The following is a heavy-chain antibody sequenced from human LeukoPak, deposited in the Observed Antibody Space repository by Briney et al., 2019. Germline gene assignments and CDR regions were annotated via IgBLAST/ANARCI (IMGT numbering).Heavy chain of an antibody. CDR2: IHYSGST. CDR3: ASQNHVRYSYYFDY. D-gene: IGHD1-1*01. V-gene: IGHV4-59*01. CDR1: GASITNYY. J-gene: IGHJ4*02. Sequence: PSETLSLTCTVSGASITNYYWTWIRQPPGKGLEWIGYIHYSGSTNYNPSLKSRVTISVDTSKSQFSLKLSSVTAADTAVYYRASQNHVRYSYYFDYWGQGTLVIVSS.